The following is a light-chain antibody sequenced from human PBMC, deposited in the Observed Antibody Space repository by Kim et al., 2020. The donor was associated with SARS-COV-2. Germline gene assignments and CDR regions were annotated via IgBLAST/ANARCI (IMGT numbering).Light chain of an antibody. V-gene: IGKV1-8*01. CDR3: PQYYSYTYT. J-gene: IGKJ2*01. CDR1: QGISSY. CDR2: DAS. Sequence: AIRMTQSPSSFSASTGDRVTITCRASQGISSYLAWYQQKPGKAPKLLIYDASTLQSGVPSRFSGSGSGTDSTLTISCLQSEDFATYYCPQYYSYTYTFGQGTKLEI.